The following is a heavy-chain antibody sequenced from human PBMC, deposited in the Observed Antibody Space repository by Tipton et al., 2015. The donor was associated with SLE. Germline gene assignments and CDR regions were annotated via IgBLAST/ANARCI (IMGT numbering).Heavy chain of an antibody. D-gene: IGHD3/OR15-3a*01. V-gene: IGHV3-23*01. J-gene: IGHJ6*02. CDR3: AGRRLMIFGHGMDV. CDR2: ISGGNDIT. Sequence: SLRLSCAASGFTFSSYSMTWVRQAPGKALEWVSIISGGNDITNYADSVKGRFTISRDNSKNTLCLQMNSLSAEDTAIYYCAGRRLMIFGHGMDVWGQGTTVTVSS. CDR1: GFTFSSYS.